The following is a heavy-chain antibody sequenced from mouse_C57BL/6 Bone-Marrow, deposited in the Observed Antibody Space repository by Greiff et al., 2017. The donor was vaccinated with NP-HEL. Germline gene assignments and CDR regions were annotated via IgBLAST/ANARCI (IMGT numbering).Heavy chain of an antibody. Sequence: VQLQQSGPELVKPGASVKIPCKASGYTFTDYNMDWVKQSHGKSLEWIGDINPNNGGTIYNQKFKGKATLTVDKSSSTAYMELRSLTSEDTAVYYCARRDSSGPYYAMDYWGQGTSVTVSS. CDR1: GYTFTDYN. CDR2: INPNNGGT. V-gene: IGHV1-18*01. J-gene: IGHJ4*01. CDR3: ARRDSSGPYYAMDY. D-gene: IGHD3-2*02.